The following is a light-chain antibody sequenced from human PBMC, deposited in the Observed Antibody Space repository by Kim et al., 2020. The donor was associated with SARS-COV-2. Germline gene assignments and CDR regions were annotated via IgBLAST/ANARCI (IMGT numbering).Light chain of an antibody. V-gene: IGLV1-40*01. J-gene: IGLJ2*01. CDR2: GNS. CDR1: KSNIGAGYD. Sequence: VTISCTGGKSNIGAGYDVHWYQQLPGTAPKLLIYGNSNRPSGVPDRFSGSKSGTSASLAITGLQAEDEADFYCQSYDSSLSGVVFGGGTQLTVL. CDR3: QSYDSSLSGVV.